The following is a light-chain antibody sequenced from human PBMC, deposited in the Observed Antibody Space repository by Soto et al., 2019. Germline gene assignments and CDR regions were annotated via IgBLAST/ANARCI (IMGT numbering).Light chain of an antibody. Sequence: DIQMTQSPSTLPASVGDTVTITCRASQSISNWLAWYQQKPGKAPKLLIYDTSSLESGVPSRFSGSGSGTEFTLTISGLQPDDFGTYSCQQYKTYSGTFGQGTKVDIK. V-gene: IGKV1-5*01. CDR2: DTS. J-gene: IGKJ1*01. CDR1: QSISNW. CDR3: QQYKTYSGT.